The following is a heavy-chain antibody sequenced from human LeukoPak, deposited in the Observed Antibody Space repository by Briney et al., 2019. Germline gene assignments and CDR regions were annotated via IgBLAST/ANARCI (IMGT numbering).Heavy chain of an antibody. CDR1: GFTFRNYA. D-gene: IGHD3-22*01. Sequence: GGSLRLSCAASGFTFRNYAMSWVPQAPGKGLEWVSAVSSSGGGTYFAASVKGRFAISRDNSKNTLYLQMNSLRAEDTAVYYCAKEFDSSGFFDCWGQGTLVTVSS. CDR2: VSSSGGGT. J-gene: IGHJ4*02. V-gene: IGHV3-23*01. CDR3: AKEFDSSGFFDC.